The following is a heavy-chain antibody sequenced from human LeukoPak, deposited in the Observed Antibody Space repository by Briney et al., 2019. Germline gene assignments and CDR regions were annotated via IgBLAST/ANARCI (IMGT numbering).Heavy chain of an antibody. D-gene: IGHD1-26*01. CDR1: GFTFSSYW. J-gene: IGHJ4*02. V-gene: IGHV3-7*01. Sequence: GGSLRLSCAASGFTFSSYWMSWVRQAPGKGLEWVANIKQDGSEKYYVDSAKGRFTISRDNAKNSLYLQMNSLRAEDTAVYYCANSKVGGNFDYWGQGTLVTVSS. CDR2: IKQDGSEK. CDR3: ANSKVGGNFDY.